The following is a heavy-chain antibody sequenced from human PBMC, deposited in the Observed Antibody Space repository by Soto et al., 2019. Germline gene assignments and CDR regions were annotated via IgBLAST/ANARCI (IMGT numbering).Heavy chain of an antibody. CDR3: ARESYYDILTGYDPRLGGMDV. V-gene: IGHV3-21*01. CDR1: GFTFSSYS. Sequence: EVQLVESGGGLVKPGGSLRLSCAASGFTFSSYSMNWVRQAPGKGLEWVSSISSSSSYIYYADSVKGRFTISRDNAKNSLYLQMNSLRAEDTAVYYCARESYYDILTGYDPRLGGMDVWGQGTTVTVSS. D-gene: IGHD3-9*01. CDR2: ISSSSSYI. J-gene: IGHJ6*02.